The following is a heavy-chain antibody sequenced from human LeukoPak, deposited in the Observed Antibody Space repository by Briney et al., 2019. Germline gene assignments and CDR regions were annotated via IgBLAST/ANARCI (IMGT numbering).Heavy chain of an antibody. CDR1: GSPFTSYA. D-gene: IGHD3-22*01. V-gene: IGHV1-3*03. J-gene: IGHJ4*02. Sequence: ASVKVSCKASGSPFTSYAIHWVRQAPGQRLEWMGWVNADNSNTKYSQEFQGRVAITRDTSASTAYMDLNSLRSEDMAVYYCAVGDYYYDTRFDYWGQGTLVTVSS. CDR2: VNADNSNT. CDR3: AVGDYYYDTRFDY.